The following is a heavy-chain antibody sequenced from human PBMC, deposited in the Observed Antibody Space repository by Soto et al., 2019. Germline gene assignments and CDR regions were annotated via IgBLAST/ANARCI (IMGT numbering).Heavy chain of an antibody. V-gene: IGHV3-72*01. J-gene: IGHJ4*02. CDR2: SRNKASKYTT. D-gene: IGHD2-8*02. Sequence: EVQLVESGGGLVQPGGSLRLSCAASGFTLSDHYMDWVRQAPGKGLEWIGRSRNKASKYTTEYAASVRGRFTISRDESDNSLYLQMNSLNTEDTAVYYCARPHDAGWSGAYFDYWGQGNLVTVSS. CDR1: GFTLSDHY. CDR3: ARPHDAGWSGAYFDY.